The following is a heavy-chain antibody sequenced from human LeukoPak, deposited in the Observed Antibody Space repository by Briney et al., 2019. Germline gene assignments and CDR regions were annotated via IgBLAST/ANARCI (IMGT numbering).Heavy chain of an antibody. CDR3: ARADTGTNDY. V-gene: IGHV1-69*13. Sequence: GASVKVSCKVSGYTLTELSIHWVRQAPGQGLEWMGGIIPIFGTANYAQKFQGRVTITADESTSTAYMELSSLRSEDTAVYYCARADTGTNDYWGQGTLVTVSS. D-gene: IGHD5-18*01. CDR1: GYTLTELS. J-gene: IGHJ4*02. CDR2: IIPIFGTA.